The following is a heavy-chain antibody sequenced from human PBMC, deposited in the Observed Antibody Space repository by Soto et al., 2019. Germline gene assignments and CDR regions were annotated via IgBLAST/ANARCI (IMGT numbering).Heavy chain of an antibody. CDR3: AKVEGIAVAKSSNDY. Sequence: GGSLRLSCAASGFTFSSYAMSWVRQAPGKGLEWVSAISGSGGSTYYADSVKGRFTISRDNSKNTLYLQMNSLRAEDTAVYYCAKVEGIAVAKSSNDYWGQGTLVTVSS. CDR2: ISGSGGST. V-gene: IGHV3-23*01. CDR1: GFTFSSYA. J-gene: IGHJ4*02. D-gene: IGHD6-19*01.